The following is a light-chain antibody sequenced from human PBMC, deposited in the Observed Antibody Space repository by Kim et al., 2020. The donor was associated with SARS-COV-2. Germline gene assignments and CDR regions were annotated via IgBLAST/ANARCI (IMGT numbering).Light chain of an antibody. J-gene: IGLJ3*02. CDR3: AAWDDSLSGWV. Sequence: GQWVTISCSGRRSNIGSNYVYWYQQLPGTAPKLLIYRNNQRPSGVPDRFSGSKSGTSASLAISGLRSEDEADYYCAAWDDSLSGWVFGGGTQLTVL. V-gene: IGLV1-47*01. CDR2: RNN. CDR1: RSNIGSNY.